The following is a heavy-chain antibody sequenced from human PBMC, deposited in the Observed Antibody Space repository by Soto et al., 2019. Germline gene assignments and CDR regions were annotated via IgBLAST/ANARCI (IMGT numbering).Heavy chain of an antibody. Sequence: QVQLQESGPGLVKPSETLSLTCTVSGASVNNRNYHCSWIRQPPGRGLEWIGQVQYGGCTEFASSSLKSRLTLSIDASKNQFSLKLSSVTAADTAIYYCAVLLQGGGGDGNWGQGTLVTVSS. CDR1: GASVNNRNYH. D-gene: IGHD3-10*01. CDR2: VQYGGCT. V-gene: IGHV4-61*01. CDR3: AVLLQGGGGDGN. J-gene: IGHJ4*02.